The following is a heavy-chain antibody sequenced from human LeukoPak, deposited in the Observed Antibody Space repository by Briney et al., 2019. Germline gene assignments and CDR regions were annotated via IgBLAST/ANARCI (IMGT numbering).Heavy chain of an antibody. V-gene: IGHV3-74*01. J-gene: IGHJ4*02. CDR3: AREVISTPSYFGY. CDR2: INSDEIST. D-gene: IGHD2-2*01. CDR1: GFTFRNYW. Sequence: PGGSLRLSCAGSGFTFRNYWMHWVRQAPGKGLVWVSRINSDEISTNYADSVKGRFTMSRDSSKNTLYLQMNSLGADDTAVYYCAREVISTPSYFGYWGQGILVTVSS.